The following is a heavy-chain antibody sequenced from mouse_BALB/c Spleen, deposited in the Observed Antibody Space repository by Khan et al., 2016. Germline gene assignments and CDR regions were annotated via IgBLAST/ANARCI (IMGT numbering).Heavy chain of an antibody. V-gene: IGHV7-3*02. CDR1: GFTFTDYY. Sequence: EVELVESGGGLVQTGGSLRLSCATSGFTFTDYYMTWVRQPPGKALEWLGFIRTKAGGYTTEYSASVKGRFTISRDNSQSILYLQMNTLRAEDSATYYCASLTGTIAYWGQGTLVTVSA. CDR3: ASLTGTIAY. J-gene: IGHJ3*01. D-gene: IGHD4-1*01. CDR2: IRTKAGGYTT.